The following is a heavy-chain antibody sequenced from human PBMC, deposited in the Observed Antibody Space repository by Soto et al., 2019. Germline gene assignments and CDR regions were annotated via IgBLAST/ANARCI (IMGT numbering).Heavy chain of an antibody. D-gene: IGHD6-19*01. CDR2: IIPIFGTA. J-gene: IGHJ4*02. CDR3: ARGRIAVAGYFDY. CDR1: GGTFSSYA. V-gene: IGHV1-69*13. Sequence: SVKVSCKASGGTFSSYAISWVRQAPGQGLEWMGGIIPIFGTANYAQKFQGRVTITADESTSTAYMELSSLRSEDTAAYYCARGRIAVAGYFDYWGQGTLVTVSS.